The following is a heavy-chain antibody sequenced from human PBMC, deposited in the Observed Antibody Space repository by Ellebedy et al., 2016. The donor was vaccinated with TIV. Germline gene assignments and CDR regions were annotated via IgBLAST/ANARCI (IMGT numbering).Heavy chain of an antibody. V-gene: IGHV4-59*01. J-gene: IGHJ4*02. CDR3: ARGVNAAADFDY. CDR1: GGSISSYY. Sequence: SETLSLTXTVSGGSISSYYWSWIRQPPGKRLEWIGYIYYSGSTNYSPSLKSRVTISVDTSKNQFSLKLSSVTAADTAVYYCARGVNAAADFDYWGQGTLVTVSS. D-gene: IGHD6-13*01. CDR2: IYYSGST.